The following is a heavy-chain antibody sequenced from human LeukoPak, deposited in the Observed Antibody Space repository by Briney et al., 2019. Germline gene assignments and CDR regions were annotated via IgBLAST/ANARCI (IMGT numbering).Heavy chain of an antibody. D-gene: IGHD6-19*01. J-gene: IGHJ4*02. CDR3: ARDLGSSGWYPAIGYYFDY. Sequence: SQTLSLTCAISGDSVSSNSAAWNWIRQSPSRGLEWLVRTYYRSKWYNDYAVSVKSRITINPDTSKNQFSLQLNSVTPEDTAVYYCARDLGSSGWYPAIGYYFDYWGQGTLVTVSS. CDR1: GDSVSSNSAA. CDR2: TYYRSKWYN. V-gene: IGHV6-1*01.